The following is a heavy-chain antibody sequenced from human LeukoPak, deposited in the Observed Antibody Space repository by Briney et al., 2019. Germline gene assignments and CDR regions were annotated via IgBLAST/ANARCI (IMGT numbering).Heavy chain of an antibody. CDR3: ARDHPSRYCSSTSCSRSYYYGMDV. D-gene: IGHD2-2*01. Sequence: ASVKVSCKASGYTFTSYAMHWVRQAPGQRLEWMGWINAGNGNTKYSQKFEGRVTITRDTSASTAYMELSSLRSEDTAVYYCARDHPSRYCSSTSCSRSYYYGMDVWGQGTTVTVSS. CDR2: INAGNGNT. V-gene: IGHV1-3*01. CDR1: GYTFTSYA. J-gene: IGHJ6*02.